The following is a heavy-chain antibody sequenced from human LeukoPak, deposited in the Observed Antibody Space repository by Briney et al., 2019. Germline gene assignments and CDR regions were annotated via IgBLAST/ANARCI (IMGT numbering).Heavy chain of an antibody. Sequence: GGSLRLSCAASGITLSDHFMDWVRQAPGKGLEWVGRSRNKARSYTTEYAASVKGRFTISRDDSRNSLYLQMNTLKTEDAAVFYCAKGFQWLEAFDYWGQGTLVTVSS. CDR2: SRNKARSYTT. V-gene: IGHV3-72*01. CDR1: GITLSDHF. CDR3: AKGFQWLEAFDY. J-gene: IGHJ4*02. D-gene: IGHD6-19*01.